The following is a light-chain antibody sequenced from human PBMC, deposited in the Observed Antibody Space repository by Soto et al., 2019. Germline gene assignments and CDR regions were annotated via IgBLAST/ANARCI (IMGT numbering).Light chain of an antibody. CDR2: GAS. J-gene: IGKJ1*01. V-gene: IGKV3-20*01. CDR3: QQYGSSPT. CDR1: QSVSSSY. Sequence: EIVLTQSPGTLSLSPGERATLSCRASQSVSSSYLAWYQQKPGQAPRLLIYGASSRATGIPDRFSGSGSGTGFTLNISRLEPEDFAVYYCQQYGSSPTFGQGTKVEIK.